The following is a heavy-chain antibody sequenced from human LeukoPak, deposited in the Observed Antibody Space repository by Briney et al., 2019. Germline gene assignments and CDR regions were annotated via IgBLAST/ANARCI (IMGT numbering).Heavy chain of an antibody. CDR1: GFTFDDYA. Sequence: GGSPRLSCAASGFTFDDYAMNWVRQAPGKGLEWVSYISSSGSTIYYADSVKGRFTISRDNAKNSLYLQMNSLRAEDTAVYYCARERGSYFDYWGQGTLVTVSS. J-gene: IGHJ4*02. CDR2: ISSSGSTI. V-gene: IGHV3-48*03. CDR3: ARERGSYFDY. D-gene: IGHD3-16*01.